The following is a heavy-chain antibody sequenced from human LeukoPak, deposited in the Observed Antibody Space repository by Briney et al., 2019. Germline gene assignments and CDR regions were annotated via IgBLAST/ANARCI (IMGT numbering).Heavy chain of an antibody. D-gene: IGHD5-12*01. CDR2: INHSGST. J-gene: IGHJ4*02. V-gene: IGHV4-34*01. CDR1: GGSFSGYY. Sequence: SETLSLTCAVYGGSFSGYYWSWIRQPPGKGLEWIGEINHSGSTNYNPSLKSRVTISVDTSKNQFSLKLSSVTAADTAVYYCARDGCSAYDRDLDHWGQGALVTVSS. CDR3: ARDGCSAYDRDLDH.